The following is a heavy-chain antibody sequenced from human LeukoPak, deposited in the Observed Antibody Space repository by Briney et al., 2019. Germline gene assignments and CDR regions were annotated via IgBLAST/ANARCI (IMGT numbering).Heavy chain of an antibody. CDR2: TSSSSSTI. J-gene: IGHJ4*02. V-gene: IGHV3-48*04. CDR3: ARQPGYGSGWTRRLEDN. Sequence: PGGSLRLSCTASGFTFNTCNMNWVRQAPGKGLEWVSYTSSSSSTIYYADSVKGRFTISRDNARNSLYLQMNSLRAEDTAVYYCARQPGYGSGWTRRLEDNWGQGTLVTVSS. D-gene: IGHD6-19*01. CDR1: GFTFNTCN.